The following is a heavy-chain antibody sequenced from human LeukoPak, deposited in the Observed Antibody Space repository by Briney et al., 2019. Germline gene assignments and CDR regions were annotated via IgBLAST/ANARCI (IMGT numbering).Heavy chain of an antibody. CDR2: IYHSGST. V-gene: IGHV4-38-2*02. Sequence: PSETLSLTCTVSGYSISSGYYWGWIRQPPGKGLEWIGSIYHSGSTYYNPSLKSRVTISVDTSKNQFSLNLSSVTAADTAAYHCARKDYYNSLFDYWGQGSLVTVSS. CDR3: ARKDYYNSLFDY. CDR1: GYSISSGYY. J-gene: IGHJ4*02. D-gene: IGHD3-22*01.